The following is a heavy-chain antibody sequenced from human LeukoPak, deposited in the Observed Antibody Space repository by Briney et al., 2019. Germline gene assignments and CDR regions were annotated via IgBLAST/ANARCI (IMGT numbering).Heavy chain of an antibody. CDR3: AKDPPHSSGPNSPCFEF. J-gene: IGHJ4*02. Sequence: ASVKVSCKTSGYTFTTYGISWVRQAPGQGLEWVGWISPYNDNTEYAQKFQGRVTMTTDTSTSTAYMELRSLRSDDTAVYYCAKDPPHSSGPNSPCFEFWGQGTLVTVSS. CDR1: GYTFTTYG. CDR2: ISPYNDNT. V-gene: IGHV1-18*01. D-gene: IGHD6-19*01.